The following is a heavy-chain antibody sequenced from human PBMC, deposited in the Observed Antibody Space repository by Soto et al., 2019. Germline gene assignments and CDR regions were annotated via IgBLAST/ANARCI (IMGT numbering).Heavy chain of an antibody. V-gene: IGHV4-59*01. Sequence: SETLSLTCTVSGVSISPYHWSWIRQPPGKGLEWIGYIYYTGSTNYNPSLKSRVTFSLDTSKNQVSLRLSSVSAADTAVYYCARVFDFWGQGTLVTVSS. J-gene: IGHJ4*02. CDR3: ARVFDF. CDR1: GVSISPYH. CDR2: IYYTGST.